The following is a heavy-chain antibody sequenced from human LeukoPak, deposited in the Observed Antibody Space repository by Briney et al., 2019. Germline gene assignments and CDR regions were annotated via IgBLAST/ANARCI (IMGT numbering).Heavy chain of an antibody. J-gene: IGHJ4*02. CDR1: GLTVTNAW. V-gene: IGHV3-15*07. CDR2: IASKTDGGAT. Sequence: GSLRLSCSASGLTVTNAWMNWVRQAPGEGLDWVGRIASKTDGGATDYAAPVKGRFTISRDDSKNTLNLQMNSLKTEDTAVYYCTTGIRGDWGQGTLVTVSS. D-gene: IGHD3-10*01. CDR3: TTGIRGD.